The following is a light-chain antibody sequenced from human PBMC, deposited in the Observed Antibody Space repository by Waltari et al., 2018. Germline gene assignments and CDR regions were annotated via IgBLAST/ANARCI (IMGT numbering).Light chain of an antibody. V-gene: IGKV3-20*01. CDR3: QKYGTSPLVT. CDR2: GAS. CDR1: QRVSSSF. J-gene: IGKJ3*01. Sequence: DIVLTPSPGSLSLSLGYRATLSCRASQRVSSSFLVWYQQKPGQAPRLLIYGASNRATGIPDMLSGSGAETDFTLTISRLEPEDFAVYYCQKYGTSPLVTFGPGTKVDIK.